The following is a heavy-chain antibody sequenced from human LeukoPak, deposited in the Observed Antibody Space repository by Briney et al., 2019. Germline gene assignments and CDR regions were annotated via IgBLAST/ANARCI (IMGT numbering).Heavy chain of an antibody. V-gene: IGHV4-39*07. CDR3: ASGAEDAFDI. J-gene: IGHJ3*02. Sequence: SETLSLTCTVSGGSISSSSYYWGWIRQPPGKGLEWIGEINHSGSTNYNPSLKSRVTISVDTSKNQFSLKLSSVTAADTAVYYCASGAEDAFDIWGQGTMVTVSS. CDR2: INHSGST. D-gene: IGHD1-14*01. CDR1: GGSISSSSYY.